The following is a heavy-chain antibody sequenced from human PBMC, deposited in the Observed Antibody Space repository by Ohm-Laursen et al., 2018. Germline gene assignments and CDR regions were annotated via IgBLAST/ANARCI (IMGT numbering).Heavy chain of an antibody. CDR2: IYSGGST. J-gene: IGHJ4*02. D-gene: IGHD3-22*01. Sequence: SLRLSCTAPGFTVSSNYMSWVRQAPGKGLEWVSVIYSGGSTYYADSVKGRFTISRDNSKNTLYLQMNSLRAEDTAVYYCARVGSDSSGYQDYWGQGTLVTVSS. CDR3: ARVGSDSSGYQDY. V-gene: IGHV3-53*01. CDR1: GFTVSSNY.